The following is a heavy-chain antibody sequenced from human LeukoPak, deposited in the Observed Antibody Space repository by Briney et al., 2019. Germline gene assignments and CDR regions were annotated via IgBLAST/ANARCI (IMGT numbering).Heavy chain of an antibody. CDR1: GYTLTELS. D-gene: IGHD3-3*01. CDR3: ATYIWSGYYRKYYFDY. J-gene: IGHJ4*02. CDR2: FDPEDGET. Sequence: ASVKVSCKVSGYTLTELSMHWVRQAPGKGLEWMGGFDPEDGETIYAQKFQGRVTMTEDTSTDTAYMELSSLRSEDTAVYYCATYIWSGYYRKYYFDYWGQGTLVTVSS. V-gene: IGHV1-24*01.